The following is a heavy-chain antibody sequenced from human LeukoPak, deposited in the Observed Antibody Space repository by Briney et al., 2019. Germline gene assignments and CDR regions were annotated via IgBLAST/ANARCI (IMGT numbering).Heavy chain of an antibody. D-gene: IGHD2-2*01. CDR2: INAYNGNT. CDR1: GYTFTSYG. J-gene: IGHJ6*02. V-gene: IGHV1-18*01. Sequence: ASVKVSCKASGYTFTSYGISWVRQAPGQGLEWMGWINAYNGNTNYAQKLQGRVTMTTDTSTSTAYMELRSLRSDDTAVYYCASSSSRSWYYYGMDVWGQGTTVTVSS. CDR3: ASSSSRSWYYYGMDV.